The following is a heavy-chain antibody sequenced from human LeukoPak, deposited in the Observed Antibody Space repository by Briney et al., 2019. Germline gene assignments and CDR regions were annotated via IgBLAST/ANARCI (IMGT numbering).Heavy chain of an antibody. D-gene: IGHD1-26*01. J-gene: IGHJ4*02. CDR3: AKDSRGYSGSSLDY. CDR1: GFTFSSYA. V-gene: IGHV3-23*01. Sequence: PGGSLRLSCAASGFTFSSYAMSWVRQAPGKGLEWVSAISGSGGSTYYADSVKGRFTISRDNSKNTLYLQMNSLRAEDTAVYYCAKDSRGYSGSSLDYWGQGTLVTVSS. CDR2: ISGSGGST.